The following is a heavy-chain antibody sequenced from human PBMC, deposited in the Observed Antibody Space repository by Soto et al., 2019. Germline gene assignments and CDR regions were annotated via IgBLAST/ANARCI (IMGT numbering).Heavy chain of an antibody. CDR2: IYYSGST. CDR3: ARNYGPGYTFDY. V-gene: IGHV4-59*08. CDR1: GGSISSYY. D-gene: IGHD3-10*01. Sequence: PETLFLTCTVPGGSISSYYGSWIRQPPGKGLEWIGYIYYSGSTNYNPSLKSRVTISVDTSKNQFSLKLSSVTAADTAVYYCARNYGPGYTFDYWGQGTLVTVSS. J-gene: IGHJ4*02.